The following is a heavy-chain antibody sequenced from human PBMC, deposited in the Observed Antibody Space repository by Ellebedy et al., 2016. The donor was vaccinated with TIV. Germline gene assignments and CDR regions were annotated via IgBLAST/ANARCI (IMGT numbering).Heavy chain of an antibody. J-gene: IGHJ4*02. D-gene: IGHD6-13*01. CDR1: GFTFSSYG. CDR3: AKDADYGDY. CDR2: ISYDGSNK. Sequence: GESLKISXAASGFTFSSYGMHWVRQAPGKGLEWVAVISYDGSNKYYADSVKGRFTISRDNSKNTLYLQMNSLRAEDTAVYYCAKDADYGDYWGQGTLVTVSS. V-gene: IGHV3-30*18.